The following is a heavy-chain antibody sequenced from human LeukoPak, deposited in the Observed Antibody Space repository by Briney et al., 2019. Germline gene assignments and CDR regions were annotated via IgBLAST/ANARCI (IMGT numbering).Heavy chain of an antibody. CDR2: INPNTGGT. CDR3: ASGNSMVYFDY. J-gene: IGHJ4*02. V-gene: IGHV1-2*02. CDR1: GYTFTSYY. Sequence: GASVKVSCKASGYTFTSYYMHWVRQAPGQGLEWMGWINPNTGGTNYAQNFQGRVTMTRDTSISTAYMELSRLRSDDTAVYYCASGNSMVYFDYWGQGTLVTVSS. D-gene: IGHD3-10*01.